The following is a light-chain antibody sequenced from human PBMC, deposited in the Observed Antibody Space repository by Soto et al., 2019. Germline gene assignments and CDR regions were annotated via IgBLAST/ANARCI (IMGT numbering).Light chain of an antibody. CDR1: QGISND. V-gene: IGKV1-27*01. J-gene: IGKJ3*01. CDR2: AAS. CDR3: QRHNSAPFT. Sequence: DIQMTQSPSSLSASVRDRVTITCRASQGISNDLAWYQQKPGKVPKLLIYAASTLQSGVPSRFSGSGSGTDFTLTISSLQPEDVATYFCQRHNSAPFTFGPGTKVDIK.